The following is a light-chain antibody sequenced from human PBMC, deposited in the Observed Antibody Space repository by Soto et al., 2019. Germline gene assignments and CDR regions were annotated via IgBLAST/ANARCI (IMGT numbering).Light chain of an antibody. Sequence: QSVLTQPPSVSGSPGQSVTISCTGTSSDVGSYNRVSWYQQPPGTAPKLMIYEVTNRPSGVPNLFSASKSGNTASLTISGLQAEDEADYYCTSYTSSRTGEFGGGTQLTVL. CDR3: TSYTSSRTGE. CDR1: SSDVGSYNR. J-gene: IGLJ3*02. V-gene: IGLV2-18*02. CDR2: EVT.